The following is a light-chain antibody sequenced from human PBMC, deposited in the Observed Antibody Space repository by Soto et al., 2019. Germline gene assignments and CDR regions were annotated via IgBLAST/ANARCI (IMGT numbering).Light chain of an antibody. CDR1: TSDIGTYNY. CDR3: SSYTSRATLV. V-gene: IGLV2-14*01. CDR2: EVS. Sequence: QSALTQPASVSGSPGQSITISCSGATSDIGTYNYVSWYQHHPGKVPKVIIYEVSNRPSGVSNRFSGSKSGNTASLTISGLQAEDEDDYYCSSYTSRATLVFGGGTKLTVL. J-gene: IGLJ3*02.